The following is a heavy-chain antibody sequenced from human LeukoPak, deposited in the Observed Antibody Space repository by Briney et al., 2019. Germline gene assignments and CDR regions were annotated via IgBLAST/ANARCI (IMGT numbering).Heavy chain of an antibody. Sequence: ASVKVSCKASGYTFTSYGISWVRQAPGQGLEWMGWISAYNGNTNYVQKLQGRVTMTTDTSTSTAYMELRSLRSEDTDVYYCACDRFDWLRGPDAFDVWGQGTMVTVSS. J-gene: IGHJ3*01. D-gene: IGHD3-9*01. CDR2: ISAYNGNT. CDR3: ACDRFDWLRGPDAFDV. CDR1: GYTFTSYG. V-gene: IGHV1-18*01.